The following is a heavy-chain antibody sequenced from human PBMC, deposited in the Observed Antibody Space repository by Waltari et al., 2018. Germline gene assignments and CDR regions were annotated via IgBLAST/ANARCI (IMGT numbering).Heavy chain of an antibody. D-gene: IGHD1-7*01. V-gene: IGHV1-8*01. CDR1: GYTFTSYD. CDR3: ARGWWYNWNFDAFDI. Sequence: QVQRVQSGAEVKKPGASVKVSCKASGYTFTSYDINWVRQATGQGLEWMGWMNPNSGNTGYAQKFPGRVTMTRNTSISTAYMVLSSLRSEDTAVYYCARGWWYNWNFDAFDIWGQGTMVTVSS. CDR2: MNPNSGNT. J-gene: IGHJ3*02.